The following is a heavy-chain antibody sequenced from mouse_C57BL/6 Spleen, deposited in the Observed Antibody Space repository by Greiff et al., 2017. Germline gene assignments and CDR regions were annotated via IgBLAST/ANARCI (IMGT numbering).Heavy chain of an antibody. Sequence: EVQLVESGGGLVKPGGSLKLSCAASGFTFSSYAMSWVRQTPEKRLEWVATISDGGSYTYYPDNVKGRFTISRDNAKNNLYLQMSHLKSEDTAMYYCARDNQRGAMDYWGQGTSVTVSS. CDR2: ISDGGSYT. V-gene: IGHV5-4*01. CDR1: GFTFSSYA. CDR3: ARDNQRGAMDY. J-gene: IGHJ4*01.